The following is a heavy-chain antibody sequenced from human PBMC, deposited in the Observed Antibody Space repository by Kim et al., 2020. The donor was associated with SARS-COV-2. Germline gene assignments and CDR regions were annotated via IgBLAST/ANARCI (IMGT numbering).Heavy chain of an antibody. D-gene: IGHD3-10*01. CDR3: ARGGDYFGSGSYHIDK. V-gene: IGHV4-31*02. Sequence: SLKSRLTMSVDASKNQFSLKVNSVTAADTAVYYCARGGDYFGSGSYHIDKWGQGALVTVSS. J-gene: IGHJ4*02.